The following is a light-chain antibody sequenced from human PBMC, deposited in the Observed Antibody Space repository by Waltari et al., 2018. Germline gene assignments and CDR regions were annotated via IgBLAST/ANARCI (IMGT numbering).Light chain of an antibody. J-gene: IGKJ2*01. CDR2: KVS. CDR3: MQGTHWPPYT. V-gene: IGKV2-30*02. Sequence: DVVMTQSPLSLPVTLGQPAFIPCRSSQSLVHSDGNTYLTWFQQTPGQSPRRLIYKVSNRDSGVPDRFSGSGSGTDFTLKISRVEAEDVGVYYCMQGTHWPPYTFGQGTKLEIK. CDR1: QSLVHSDGNTY.